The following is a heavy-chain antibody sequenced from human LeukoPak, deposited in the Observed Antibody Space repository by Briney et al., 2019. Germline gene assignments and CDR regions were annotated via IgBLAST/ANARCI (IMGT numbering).Heavy chain of an antibody. CDR3: ARDKGTGNSYNGGTGY. D-gene: IGHD3-10*01. CDR2: IYYSGST. Sequence: SETLSLTCTVSGGSISSYYWSWIRQPPGKGLEWIGYIYYSGSTNYNPSLKSRVTISVDTSKNQFSLKLSSVTAADTAVYYCARDKGTGNSYNGGTGYWGQGTLVTVSS. V-gene: IGHV4-59*01. J-gene: IGHJ4*02. CDR1: GGSISSYY.